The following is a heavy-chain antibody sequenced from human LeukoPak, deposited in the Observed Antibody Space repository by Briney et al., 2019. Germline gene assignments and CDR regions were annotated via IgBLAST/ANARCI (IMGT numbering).Heavy chain of an antibody. CDR3: ARVAKTGTTWSY. D-gene: IGHD1-7*01. Sequence: ASVKVSCKASGYTFTGYYMHWVRQAPGQGLEWMGWINPNSGGTNYAQKFQGRVTMTRDTSISTAYMELSRLRSDDTAVYYCARVAKTGTTWSYWGQGTLVTVSS. J-gene: IGHJ4*02. CDR1: GYTFTGYY. CDR2: INPNSGGT. V-gene: IGHV1-2*02.